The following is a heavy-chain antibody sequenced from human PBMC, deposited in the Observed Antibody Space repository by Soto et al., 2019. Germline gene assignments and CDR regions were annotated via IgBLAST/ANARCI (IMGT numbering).Heavy chain of an antibody. CDR3: ARGSHLAITMVRGVREAMFDY. Sequence: QVQLQQWGAGLLKPSETLSLTCAVYGGSFSGYYWSWIRHPPGKGLEWIGEINHSGSTNYNPSLKSRVTISVDTSKNQFSLKLSSVTAADTAVYYCARGSHLAITMVRGVREAMFDYWGQGTLVTVSS. CDR2: INHSGST. V-gene: IGHV4-34*01. J-gene: IGHJ4*02. CDR1: GGSFSGYY. D-gene: IGHD3-10*01.